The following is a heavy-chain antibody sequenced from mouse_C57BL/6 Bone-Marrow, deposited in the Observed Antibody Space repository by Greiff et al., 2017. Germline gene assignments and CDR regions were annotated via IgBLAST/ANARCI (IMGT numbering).Heavy chain of an antibody. V-gene: IGHV1-69*01. J-gene: IGHJ3*01. Sequence: QVQLQQSGAELVKPGASVKLSCKASGYTFTSYCMHWVQQRPGTGLEWIGAINPSDSYTNYNHKFKGKSTLTVDKSSSTAYLQLSSLTSEDSAVYYCAVYKCNPWFAYWGQGTLVTVSS. D-gene: IGHD1-3*01. CDR1: GYTFTSYC. CDR3: AVYKCNPWFAY. CDR2: INPSDSYT.